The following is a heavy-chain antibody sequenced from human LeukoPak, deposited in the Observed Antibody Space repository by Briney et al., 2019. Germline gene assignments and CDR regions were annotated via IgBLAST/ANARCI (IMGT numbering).Heavy chain of an antibody. CDR1: GYTFINYY. CDR3: ARDKWEPRYAFDI. V-gene: IGHV1-46*01. D-gene: IGHD1-26*01. CDR2: INPSGGTT. Sequence: ASVKVSCKASGYTFINYYMHWVRQAPGQGLEWMGIINPSGGTTSYAQNFQGRVTMTRDTSTSTVYMELSSLRSEDTAVYYCARDKWEPRYAFDIWGQGTMVTVSS. J-gene: IGHJ3*02.